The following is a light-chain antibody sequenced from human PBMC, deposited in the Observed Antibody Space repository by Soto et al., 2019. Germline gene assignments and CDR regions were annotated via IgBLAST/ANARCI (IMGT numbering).Light chain of an antibody. CDR1: QSISSW. V-gene: IGKV1-5*01. CDR2: AAS. CDR3: LQLNTYPWT. J-gene: IGKJ1*01. Sequence: DIQMTQSPPTLSASVGDRVTITCRASQSISSWLAWYQQKPGKAPKRLIYAASTLQSGVPSRFSGSGSGTEFTLTISSLQPEDVATYYCLQLNTYPWTFGQGTKVDIK.